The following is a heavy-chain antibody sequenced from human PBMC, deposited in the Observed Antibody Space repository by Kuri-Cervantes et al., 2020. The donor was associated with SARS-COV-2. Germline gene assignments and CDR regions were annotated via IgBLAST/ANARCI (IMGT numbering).Heavy chain of an antibody. CDR1: GFTLGNHG. Sequence: GGSLRLSCAASGFTLGNHGVHWVRQAPGKGLEWLAVISTDGTITHYADSVKGRFTIPRDNAKNSLYLQMNSLRAEDTAVYYCAREDSGTNDAFDFWGQGATVTVSS. V-gene: IGHV3-30*03. CDR3: AREDSGTNDAFDF. D-gene: IGHD3-10*01. CDR2: ISTDGTIT. J-gene: IGHJ3*01.